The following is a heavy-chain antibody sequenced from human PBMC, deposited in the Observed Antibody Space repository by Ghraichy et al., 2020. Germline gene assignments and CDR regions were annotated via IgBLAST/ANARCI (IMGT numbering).Heavy chain of an antibody. V-gene: IGHV3-23*01. Sequence: GGSLRLSCAASGFTFSSYAMSWVRQAPGKGLEWVSAISGSGGTTYYADSVKGRFTISRDNSKRTLYLQMNSLRADDTAVYYCAKDSSYYFDNSGYYPWGNWGQGTLVTVSS. J-gene: IGHJ4*02. CDR2: ISGSGGTT. CDR3: AKDSSYYFDNSGYYPWGN. CDR1: GFTFSSYA. D-gene: IGHD3-22*01.